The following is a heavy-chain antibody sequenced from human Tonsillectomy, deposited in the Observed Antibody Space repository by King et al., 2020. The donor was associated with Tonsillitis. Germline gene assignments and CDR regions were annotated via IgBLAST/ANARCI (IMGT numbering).Heavy chain of an antibody. CDR2: ISAYTGDT. Sequence: QLVQSGAEVKKPGASVLLSCKASGYTFTTYGISWVRQAPGQGPEWMGWISAYTGDTKYAQKFQGRVTLTTATSTSTAYMELRGLGSDDTAVYYCARDRAEWTIAASYWGQGTLVTVSS. J-gene: IGHJ4*02. CDR1: GYTFTTYG. V-gene: IGHV1-18*01. D-gene: IGHD6-6*01. CDR3: ARDRAEWTIAASY.